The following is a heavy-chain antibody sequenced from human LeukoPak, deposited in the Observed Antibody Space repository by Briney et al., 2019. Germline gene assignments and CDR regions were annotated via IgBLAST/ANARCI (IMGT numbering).Heavy chain of an antibody. CDR3: AKDPSTLTLTDDY. CDR1: GFTFSSYD. Sequence: GGSLRLSCEASGFTFSSYDMHWVRQAPGKGLEWVAFIRYDGSNTYYADSVKGRFTISRDNSENTLYVQMNSLRAEDTAVYYCAKDPSTLTLTDDYWGQGTLVTVSS. CDR2: IRYDGSNT. J-gene: IGHJ4*02. D-gene: IGHD1-14*01. V-gene: IGHV3-30*02.